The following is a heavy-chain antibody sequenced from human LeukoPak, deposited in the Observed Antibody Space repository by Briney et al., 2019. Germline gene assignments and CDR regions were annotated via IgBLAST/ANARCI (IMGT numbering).Heavy chain of an antibody. CDR2: IYSGGST. D-gene: IGHD3-22*01. J-gene: IGHJ4*02. CDR1: GFTVSSNY. Sequence: PGGSLRLSCAASGFTVSSNYMSWVRQAPGKGLEWVSVIYSGGSTYYADSVKGRFTISRDNSKNTLYLQMNSLRAEDTAVYYCARGGDGSGHYYFPLTTWGQGTLVTVSS. V-gene: IGHV3-66*02. CDR3: ARGGDGSGHYYFPLTT.